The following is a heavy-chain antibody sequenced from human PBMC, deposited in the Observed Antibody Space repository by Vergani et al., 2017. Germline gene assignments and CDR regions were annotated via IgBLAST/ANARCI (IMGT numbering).Heavy chain of an antibody. Sequence: QVQLVESGGGVVQPGRSLRLSCAASGFTFSSYGMHWVRQAPGKGLEWVAVISYDGSNKYYADSVKGRFTISRDNSKNTLYLQMNSLRAEDTAVYYCAKDAYYYDSSGYYYSYYYYYYGMDVWGQGTTVTVS. CDR2: ISYDGSNK. V-gene: IGHV3-30*18. CDR3: AKDAYYYDSSGYYYSYYYYYYGMDV. J-gene: IGHJ6*02. CDR1: GFTFSSYG. D-gene: IGHD3-22*01.